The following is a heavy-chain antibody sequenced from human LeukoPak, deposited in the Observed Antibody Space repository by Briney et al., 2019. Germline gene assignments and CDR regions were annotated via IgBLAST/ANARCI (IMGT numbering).Heavy chain of an antibody. J-gene: IGHJ4*02. Sequence: GESLKIPCQGSGYTFKTYWIAWVRQMPGNGLQWMGSIYPADFDTRYSPSFQGQVTISADKSINTAYLQWNTLKASDTAKYYCARLGAVARGIDYWGQGTLVTVSS. V-gene: IGHV5-51*01. CDR3: ARLGAVARGIDY. CDR2: IYPADFDT. D-gene: IGHD6-19*01. CDR1: GYTFKTYW.